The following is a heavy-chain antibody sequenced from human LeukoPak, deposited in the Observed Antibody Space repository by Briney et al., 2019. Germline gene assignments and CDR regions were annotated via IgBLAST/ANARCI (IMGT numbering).Heavy chain of an antibody. Sequence: ASVTVSCKASGGTFSSYAISWVRQAPGQGLEWMGGIIPIFGTANYAQKFQGRVTITTDESTSTAYMELSSLRSEDPAVYYCARDLSHGEFVYWGQGTLVTVSS. CDR3: ARDLSHGEFVY. J-gene: IGHJ4*02. V-gene: IGHV1-69*05. D-gene: IGHD3-10*01. CDR2: IIPIFGTA. CDR1: GGTFSSYA.